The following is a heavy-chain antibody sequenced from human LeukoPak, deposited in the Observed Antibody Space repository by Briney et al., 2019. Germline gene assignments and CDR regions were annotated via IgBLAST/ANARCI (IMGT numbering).Heavy chain of an antibody. Sequence: PGGSLRLSCAASGFTFSSYAIHWVRQAPGKGLEWVAVISFDGTDAFYADSAKGRFTISRDNSKNTLYLQMNSLRAEDTAVYYCARSPNYKGYFDYWGQGTLVTVSS. CDR1: GFTFSSYA. J-gene: IGHJ4*02. D-gene: IGHD3-10*01. V-gene: IGHV3-30*04. CDR3: ARSPNYKGYFDY. CDR2: ISFDGTDA.